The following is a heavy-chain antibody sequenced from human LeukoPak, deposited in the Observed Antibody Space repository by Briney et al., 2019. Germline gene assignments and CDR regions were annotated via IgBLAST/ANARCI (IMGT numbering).Heavy chain of an antibody. Sequence: PSKTLSLTCTVSGGSISTSSSYYWGWIRQPPGKGLEWIGYVSDSGKTEYNPSLKSRVTMSVDTSKNQFSLKLTSVTAADTAVYYCGRDFGDDVDLWGRGTLVTVSS. V-gene: IGHV4-61*05. CDR3: GRDFGDDVDL. D-gene: IGHD4-17*01. J-gene: IGHJ5*02. CDR2: VSDSGKT. CDR1: GGSISTSSSYY.